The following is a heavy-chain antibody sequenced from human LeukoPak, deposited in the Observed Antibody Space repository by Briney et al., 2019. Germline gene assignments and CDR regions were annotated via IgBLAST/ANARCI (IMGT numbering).Heavy chain of an antibody. J-gene: IGHJ4*02. Sequence: GGSLRLSCSPSGFTLSSYAMHWVRQAPGKGLEYVSAISSNGGSTYYADSVKGRFTISRDNSKNTLYLQMSSLRAEDTAVYYCVKSRSGMFDYWGQGTLVTVSS. CDR3: VKSRSGMFDY. V-gene: IGHV3-64D*06. CDR1: GFTLSSYA. CDR2: ISSNGGST.